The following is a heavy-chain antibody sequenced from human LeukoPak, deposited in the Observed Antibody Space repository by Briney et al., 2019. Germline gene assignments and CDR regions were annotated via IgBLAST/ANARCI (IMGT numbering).Heavy chain of an antibody. CDR1: GYSFTNHW. CDR3: ARQEFGGVLGVDY. J-gene: IGHJ4*02. CDR2: IYPGDSDT. D-gene: IGHD2-8*02. Sequence: GESLKISCKGSGYSFTNHWIGWVRQMSGKGLEWMGIIYPGDSDTRYSPSFQGQVSISVDKSINTAYLQWSSLKASDTAMYYCARQEFGGVLGVDYWGQGTLVTVSS. V-gene: IGHV5-51*01.